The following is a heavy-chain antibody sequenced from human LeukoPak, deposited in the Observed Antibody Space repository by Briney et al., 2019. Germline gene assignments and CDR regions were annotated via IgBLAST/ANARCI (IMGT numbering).Heavy chain of an antibody. CDR3: ARSRSEGLVLDY. CDR2: IYTSGST. CDR1: GGSISSYY. J-gene: IGHJ4*02. Sequence: SETLSLTCTVSGGSISSYYRSWIRQPAGKGLEWIGRIYTSGSTNYNPSLKSRVTMSVDTSKNQFSLKLSSVTAADTAVYYCARSRSEGLVLDYWGQGTLVTVSS. V-gene: IGHV4-4*07. D-gene: IGHD3/OR15-3a*01.